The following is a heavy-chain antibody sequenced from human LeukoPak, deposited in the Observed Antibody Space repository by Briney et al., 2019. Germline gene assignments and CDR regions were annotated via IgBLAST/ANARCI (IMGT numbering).Heavy chain of an antibody. J-gene: IGHJ6*03. CDR1: GFTFSSYS. D-gene: IGHD3-10*01. Sequence: GGSLRLSCAASGFTFSSYSMNWVRQAPGKGLEWVSSISSSSSYIYYADSVKGRFTISRDNSENTLYLQMNSLRAEDTAVYYCAKLGKSENHYGSGRFSYYYYMDVWGKGTTVTISS. CDR2: ISSSSSYI. CDR3: AKLGKSENHYGSGRFSYYYYMDV. V-gene: IGHV3-21*01.